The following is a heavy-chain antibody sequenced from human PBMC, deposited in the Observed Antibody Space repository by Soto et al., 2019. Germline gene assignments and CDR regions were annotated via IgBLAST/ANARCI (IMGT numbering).Heavy chain of an antibody. J-gene: IGHJ4*02. CDR1: GFNFRTYG. V-gene: IGHV3-30*03. CDR2: ISYDGSSK. D-gene: IGHD1-1*01. CDR3: AGGWNYFDY. Sequence: VRLVESGGGVVQPGTSLRLSCAACGFNFRTYGMHWARQAPGKGLEWVALISYDGSSKYYADSVKGRLTISRDNSKNTLYLQWNSLRGEDTAVYYCAGGWNYFDYWGQGTLVTVSS.